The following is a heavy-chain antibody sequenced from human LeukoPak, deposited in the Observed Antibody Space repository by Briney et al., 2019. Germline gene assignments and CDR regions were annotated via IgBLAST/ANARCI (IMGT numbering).Heavy chain of an antibody. CDR3: AKIGSGYLEGAFDI. D-gene: IGHD3-22*01. J-gene: IGHJ3*02. CDR2: ISGSGGST. V-gene: IGHV3-23*01. CDR1: GFTFSSYA. Sequence: GESLKISCAASGFTFSSYAMSWVRQAPGKGLEWVSAISGSGGSTYYADSVKGRFTISRDNSKNTLYLQMNSLRAEDTAVYYCAKIGSGYLEGAFDIWGQGTMVTVSS.